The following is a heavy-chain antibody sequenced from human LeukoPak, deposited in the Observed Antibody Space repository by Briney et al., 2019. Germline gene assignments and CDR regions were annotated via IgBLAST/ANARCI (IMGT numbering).Heavy chain of an antibody. CDR1: GFTFSSYS. D-gene: IGHD1-26*01. Sequence: GGSLRLSCAASGFTFSSYSMNWVRQAPGKGLEWVSYISSSSSTIYYADSVKGRFTISRDNSKNTLYLQMNSLRAEDTAVYYCAKDRYSGSYGDYFDYWGQGTLVTVSS. CDR2: ISSSSSTI. V-gene: IGHV3-48*01. J-gene: IGHJ4*02. CDR3: AKDRYSGSYGDYFDY.